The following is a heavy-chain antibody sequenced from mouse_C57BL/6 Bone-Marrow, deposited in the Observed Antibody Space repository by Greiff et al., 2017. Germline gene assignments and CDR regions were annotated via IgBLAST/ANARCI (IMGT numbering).Heavy chain of an antibody. D-gene: IGHD4-1*01. CDR1: GFSLSASGMG. J-gene: IGHJ3*01. Sequence: QVTLKESGPGILQPSQTLSLTCSFSGFSLSASGMGVSWIRQPSGKGLEWLAHIYWDGDKQYNPSLKSRLTISKDTSRNQVFLNITSLDTVDTATDYGARRNWDKVWFAYWGQGTLVTVSA. CDR2: IYWDGDK. CDR3: ARRNWDKVWFAY. V-gene: IGHV8-12*01.